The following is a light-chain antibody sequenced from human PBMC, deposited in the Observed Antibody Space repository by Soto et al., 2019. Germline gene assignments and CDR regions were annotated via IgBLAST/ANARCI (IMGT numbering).Light chain of an antibody. V-gene: IGLV1-51*01. CDR2: DNN. J-gene: IGLJ2*01. Sequence: VLTQPPSVSAAPGQKVTISCSGSSSNIGNNYVSCYQQLPGTAPKLLIYDNNKRPSGIPDRFSGSKSGTSATLGITGLQTGDEADYYCGTWDSSLSAGVFGGGTKVTVL. CDR1: SSNIGNNY. CDR3: GTWDSSLSAGV.